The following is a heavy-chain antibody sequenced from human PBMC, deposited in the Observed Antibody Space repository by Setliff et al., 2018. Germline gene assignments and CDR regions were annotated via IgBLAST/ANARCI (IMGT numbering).Heavy chain of an antibody. Sequence: SETRSLTCTVSGYSISSGYYWGWIRQPTGKGLEWLGSFFHTGNTYYNPSLEGRVTISVDTSNNQFSLKLSSVTAADTAVYYCARERYFDWFFEDGGHGTLVTVSS. CDR1: GYSISSGYY. V-gene: IGHV4-38-2*02. J-gene: IGHJ4*01. CDR3: ARERYFDWFFED. D-gene: IGHD3-9*01. CDR2: FFHTGNT.